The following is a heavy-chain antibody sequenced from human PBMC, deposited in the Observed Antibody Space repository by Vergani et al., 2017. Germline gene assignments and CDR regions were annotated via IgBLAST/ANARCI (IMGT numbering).Heavy chain of an antibody. Sequence: QVQLVRSGAEVKKPGSSVKVSCKASGGTFSNYAISWVRQAPGQGLEWMGGISPIFGTVNYAQKFQGRVTITADESTTTAYMELSSLKSEDTAVYYCATYIVGATTGFFDYWGQGTLVTVSS. CDR3: ATYIVGATTGFFDY. J-gene: IGHJ4*02. CDR1: GGTFSNYA. CDR2: ISPIFGTV. V-gene: IGHV1-69*01. D-gene: IGHD1-26*01.